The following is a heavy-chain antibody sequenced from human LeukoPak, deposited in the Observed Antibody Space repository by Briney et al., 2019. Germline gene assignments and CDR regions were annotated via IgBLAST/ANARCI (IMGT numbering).Heavy chain of an antibody. CDR3: AREVET. CDR2: ISYDGSNK. D-gene: IGHD5-24*01. J-gene: IGHJ4*02. CDR1: GFTLSSYA. V-gene: IGHV3-30-3*01. Sequence: PGGSLRLSCAASGFTLSSYAMHWVRQAPGKGLEWVAVISYDGSNKYYADSVKGRFTISRDNSKNALYLQMNSLRAEDTAVYYCAREVETWGQGTLVTVSS.